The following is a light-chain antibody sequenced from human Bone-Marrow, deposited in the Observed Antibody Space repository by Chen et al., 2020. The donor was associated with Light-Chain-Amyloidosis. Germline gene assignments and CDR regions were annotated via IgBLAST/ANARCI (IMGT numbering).Light chain of an antibody. V-gene: IGLV3-25*03. J-gene: IGLJ2*01. CDR1: DLPTKY. Sequence: SYELPQPPSVSVSPGQTARIPCSGDDLPTKYAYWYQQNPGQAPVLVIHRDTERPSGISERFSGSSSGTTATLTISGGQAEDEADYHCQSADSSGTYEVIFGGGTKLTVL. CDR3: QSADSSGTYEVI. CDR2: RDT.